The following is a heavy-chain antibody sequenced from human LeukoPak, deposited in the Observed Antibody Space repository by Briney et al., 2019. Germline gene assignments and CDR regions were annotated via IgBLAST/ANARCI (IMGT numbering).Heavy chain of an antibody. Sequence: SETLSLTCAVYGGSFSGYYWSWIRQPPGKGLEWIGEINHSGSTNYNPSLKSRVTISVDTSKNQFSLKLSSVTAADTAVYYCARYLIRGYDFWSGYYMGWFDPWGQGTLVTVSS. CDR2: INHSGST. D-gene: IGHD3-3*01. CDR1: GGSFSGYY. V-gene: IGHV4-34*01. CDR3: ARYLIRGYDFWSGYYMGWFDP. J-gene: IGHJ5*02.